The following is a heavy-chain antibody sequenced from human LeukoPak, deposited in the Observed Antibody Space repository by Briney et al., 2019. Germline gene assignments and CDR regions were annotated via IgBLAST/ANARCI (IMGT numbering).Heavy chain of an antibody. CDR1: GFTFSSYW. CDR3: ARTYGSNYNYYYYMDV. CDR2: IKQDGSEK. Sequence: PGGSLRLSCAASGFTFSSYWMSWVRQAPGKGLEWVANIKQDGSEKYYVDSVKGRFTISRDNAKNSLYLQMNSLRAEDTAVYYCARTYGSNYNYYYYMDVWGKGTTITVSS. D-gene: IGHD1-26*01. V-gene: IGHV3-7*01. J-gene: IGHJ6*03.